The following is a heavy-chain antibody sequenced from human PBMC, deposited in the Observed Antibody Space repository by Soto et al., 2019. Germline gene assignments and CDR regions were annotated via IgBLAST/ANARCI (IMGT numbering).Heavy chain of an antibody. CDR3: AIELCLRHSNEPL. Sequence: EVQLVESGGGLVKPGGSLRLSCAASGFTFSNQTMNWVRQAPGKGLEWVSAIRSSGDNMLYSDSVRGRFTISRDNAKKLLFLQMYSLRSEDSAVYYCAIELCLRHSNEPLGGQGTLITVSS. J-gene: IGHJ1*01. CDR2: IRSSGDNM. CDR1: GFTFSNQT. D-gene: IGHD5-12*01. V-gene: IGHV3-21*01.